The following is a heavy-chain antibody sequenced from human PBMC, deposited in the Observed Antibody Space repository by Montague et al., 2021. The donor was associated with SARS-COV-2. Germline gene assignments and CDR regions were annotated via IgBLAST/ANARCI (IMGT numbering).Heavy chain of an antibody. CDR1: GGSISSDDYY. J-gene: IGHJ6*02. Sequence: TLSLTCTVSGGSISSDDYYWSWIRQPAGKGLEWIGRIYTSGSTNYNPSLKSRVTISVDTSKNQFSLKLSSVTAADTAVYYCAREVYQLPNTYYYYYGMDVWGQGTTVTVSS. V-gene: IGHV4-61*02. D-gene: IGHD2-2*01. CDR2: IYTSGST. CDR3: AREVYQLPNTYYYYYGMDV.